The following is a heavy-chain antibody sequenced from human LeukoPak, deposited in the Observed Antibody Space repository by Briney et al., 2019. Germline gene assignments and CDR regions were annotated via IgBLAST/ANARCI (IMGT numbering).Heavy chain of an antibody. V-gene: IGHV4-34*01. D-gene: IGHD3-10*01. J-gene: IGHJ6*02. Sequence: PSETLSLTCAVYGGSFSGYYWSWIRQPPGKGLEWIGEIYHSGSTNYNPSLKSRVTISVDKSKNQFSLKLSSVTAADTAVYYCARDGVGFGALDVWGQGTTVSVSS. CDR1: GGSFSGYY. CDR2: IYHSGST. CDR3: ARDGVGFGALDV.